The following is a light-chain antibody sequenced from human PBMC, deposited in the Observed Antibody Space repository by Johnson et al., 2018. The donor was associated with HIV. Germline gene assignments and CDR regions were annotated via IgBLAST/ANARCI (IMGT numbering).Light chain of an antibody. CDR3: GTWDSSLSAGL. CDR2: DHN. CDR1: SSNIGKNY. J-gene: IGLJ1*01. Sequence: QSVLTQPPSVSAAPGQKVTISCSGSSSNIGKNYVSWYQQLPGTAPKLLIYDHNKRPSGIPDRFSGSKSGTSATLGITGLQTGDEADYYCGTWDSSLSAGLFGTGTKVTVL. V-gene: IGLV1-51*01.